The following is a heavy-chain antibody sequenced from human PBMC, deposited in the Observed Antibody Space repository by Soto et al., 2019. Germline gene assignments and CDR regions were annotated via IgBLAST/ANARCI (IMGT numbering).Heavy chain of an antibody. D-gene: IGHD3-3*01. CDR3: TIGFYYFWSGYCPPDDAFDI. V-gene: IGHV3-49*03. J-gene: IGHJ3*02. CDR2: IRSKAYGGTT. Sequence: PGGSLRLPCTASGFTLGDCAMSWFRQALGKGQKWVGFIRSKAYGGTTDYAASVKGRFTISRDDSNSIAYLQMNSLKTEDTAVYYCTIGFYYFWSGYCPPDDAFDIWGQGTMVTVSS. CDR1: GFTLGDCA.